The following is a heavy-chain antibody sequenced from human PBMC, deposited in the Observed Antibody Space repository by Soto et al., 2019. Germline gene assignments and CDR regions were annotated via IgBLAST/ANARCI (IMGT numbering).Heavy chain of an antibody. V-gene: IGHV3-66*04. CDR2: IYSGGST. CDR1: GFTVSSNY. CDR3: ARRSGQQLDLGGLDI. D-gene: IGHD6-13*01. J-gene: IGHJ3*02. Sequence: EVQLVESGGGLVQPGGSLRLSCAASGFTVSSNYMSWVRQAPGKGLEWVSVIYSGGSTYYADSVKGRFTISRDNSKNALYLQMNSLGAEDTAVYYCARRSGQQLDLGGLDIWGQGTMVTVSS.